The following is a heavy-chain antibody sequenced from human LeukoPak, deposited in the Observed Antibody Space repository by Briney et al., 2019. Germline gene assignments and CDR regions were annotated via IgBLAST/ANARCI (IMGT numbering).Heavy chain of an antibody. J-gene: IGHJ6*03. D-gene: IGHD2-2*01. Sequence: GGSLRLSCAASGFTFSSYWMHWVRQAPGKGLVWVSRINSDGSSTSYADSVKGRFTISRDNAKNTLYLQMNSLRAEGTAVYYCARRSTSCYEGLCYYYYYMDVWGKGTTVTVSS. CDR2: INSDGSST. CDR3: ARRSTSCYEGLCYYYYYMDV. V-gene: IGHV3-74*01. CDR1: GFTFSSYW.